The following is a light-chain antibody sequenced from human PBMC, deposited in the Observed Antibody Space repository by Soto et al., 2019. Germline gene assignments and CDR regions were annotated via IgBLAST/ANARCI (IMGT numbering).Light chain of an antibody. CDR3: QQYDRSPWT. J-gene: IGKJ1*01. CDR1: QSVSSNH. Sequence: EIVLTQSPGTLSLSPGERATLSCRASQSVSSNHLVWYKQKPGQAPRLLIFGASSRATGIPDRFSGSGSGTDFTLTISRLEPEDFAVYYCQQYDRSPWTFGQGTKVEIK. V-gene: IGKV3-20*01. CDR2: GAS.